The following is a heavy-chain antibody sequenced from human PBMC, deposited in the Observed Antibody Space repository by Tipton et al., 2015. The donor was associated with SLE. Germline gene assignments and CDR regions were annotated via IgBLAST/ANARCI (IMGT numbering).Heavy chain of an antibody. CDR2: IYTGGRT. Sequence: GSLRLSCAASGLTVSNNYMSWVRQAPGKGLEWVSVIYTGGRTNYADSVKGRFTVSRDNSKNTVFLQMNSLRPEDTAVYYCAKDSGPSEEYYFDHWGQGTLVTVSS. D-gene: IGHD2-8*02. CDR3: AKDSGPSEEYYFDH. CDR1: GLTVSNNY. V-gene: IGHV3-66*02. J-gene: IGHJ4*02.